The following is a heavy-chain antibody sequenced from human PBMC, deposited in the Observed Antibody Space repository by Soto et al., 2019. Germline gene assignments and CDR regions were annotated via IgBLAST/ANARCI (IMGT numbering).Heavy chain of an antibody. CDR1: GFSISSGYY. Sequence: PSETLSLTCDVSGFSISSGYYWGWIRQPPGKGLEWIGNIYHSGISNYNPSLKSRVTISVDTSKNQFSLKVTSVTAADTAVYYCARVTTNWFDPWGQGIRVTVS. D-gene: IGHD3-22*01. V-gene: IGHV4-38-2*01. CDR2: IYHSGIS. CDR3: ARVTTNWFDP. J-gene: IGHJ5*02.